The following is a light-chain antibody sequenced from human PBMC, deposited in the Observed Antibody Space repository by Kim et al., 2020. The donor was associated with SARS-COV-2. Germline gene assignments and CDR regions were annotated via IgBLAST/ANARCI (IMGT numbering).Light chain of an antibody. CDR1: SSDVGGYNY. V-gene: IGLV2-14*03. Sequence: QSALTQPASVSGSPGQSITISCTGTSSDVGGYNYVSWYQQHPGKAPKLMLYAVSNRPSGVSNRFSGSKSGNTASLTISGLHAEDEADYYCNSYAGSTPYVFGTGTKVTVL. J-gene: IGLJ1*01. CDR2: AVS. CDR3: NSYAGSTPYV.